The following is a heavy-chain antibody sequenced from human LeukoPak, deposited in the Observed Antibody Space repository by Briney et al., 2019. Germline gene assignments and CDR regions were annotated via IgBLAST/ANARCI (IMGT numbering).Heavy chain of an antibody. V-gene: IGHV3-48*01. D-gene: IGHD1-26*01. Sequence: PGGSLRLSCAASGFIFSSFSMNWVRQAPGKGLEWVSYISSSSSTIYYADSVKGRFTISRDNAKNSLYLQMNSLRAEDTAVYYCARDLGYIMRATDVDYWGRGTLVTVSS. CDR1: GFIFSSFS. CDR3: ARDLGYIMRATDVDY. J-gene: IGHJ4*02. CDR2: ISSSSSTI.